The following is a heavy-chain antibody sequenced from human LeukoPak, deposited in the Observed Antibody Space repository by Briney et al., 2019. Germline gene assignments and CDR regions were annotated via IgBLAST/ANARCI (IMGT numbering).Heavy chain of an antibody. CDR2: IYHSGST. Sequence: SETLSLTCTVSGGSISSGDYYWSWIRQPPGKGLEWIGSIYHSGSTYYNPTLKSRVTISVDTSKNQFSLKLSSVTAADTAVYYCARVTHGDYYPNQIPNDYWGQGTLVTVSS. V-gene: IGHV4-39*07. J-gene: IGHJ4*02. D-gene: IGHD4-17*01. CDR3: ARVTHGDYYPNQIPNDY. CDR1: GGSISSGDYY.